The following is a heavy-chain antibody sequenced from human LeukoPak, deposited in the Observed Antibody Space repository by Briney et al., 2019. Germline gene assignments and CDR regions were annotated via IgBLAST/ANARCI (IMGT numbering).Heavy chain of an antibody. J-gene: IGHJ6*02. CDR3: TTVQPYYYYYGMDV. V-gene: IGHV3-15*01. Sequence: GGSLRLSCAASGFTFSNAWMSWVRQAPGKGLEWVGRIKSKTDGGTTDYAAPVKGRFTISRDDSKNTLYLQMNSPKTEDTAVYYCTTVQPYYYYYGMDVWGQGTTVTVSS. CDR2: IKSKTDGGTT. CDR1: GFTFSNAW.